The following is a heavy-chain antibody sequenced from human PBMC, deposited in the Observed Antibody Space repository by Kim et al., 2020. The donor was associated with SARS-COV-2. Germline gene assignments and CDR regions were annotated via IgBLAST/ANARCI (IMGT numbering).Heavy chain of an antibody. CDR3: AKVLMTMLVVVITSPGRVHFFVY. CDR2: ISGSGGST. CDR1: GFTFSSYA. V-gene: IGHV3-23*01. Sequence: GGSLRLSCAASGFTFSSYAMSWVRQAPGKGLEWVSAISGSGGSTYYADSVKGRFTISRDNSKNTLYLQMNSLRAEDTAVYYCAKVLMTMLVVVITSPGRVHFFVYWGQGTRVTVPT. J-gene: IGHJ4*02. D-gene: IGHD3-22*01.